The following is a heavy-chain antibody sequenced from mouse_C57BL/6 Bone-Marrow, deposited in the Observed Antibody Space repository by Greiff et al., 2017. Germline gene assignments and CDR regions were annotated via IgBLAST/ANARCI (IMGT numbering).Heavy chain of an antibody. CDR3: VRSGEGDSNYCFDY. V-gene: IGHV10-1*01. CDR2: IRSKSNNYAT. J-gene: IGHJ2*01. D-gene: IGHD2-5*01. CDR1: GFSFNTYA. Sequence: EVKLVESGGGLVQPKGSLKLSCAASGFSFNTYAMNWVRQAPGKGLEWVARIRSKSNNYATYYADSVKDRFTISRDDSESMLYLQMNNLKTEDTAMYYCVRSGEGDSNYCFDYWGQGTTLTVSS.